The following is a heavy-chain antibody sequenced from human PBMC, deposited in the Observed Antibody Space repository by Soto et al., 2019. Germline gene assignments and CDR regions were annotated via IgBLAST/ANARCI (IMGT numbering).Heavy chain of an antibody. CDR2: IIPILGIA. J-gene: IGHJ4*01. CDR1: GGTFSSYT. Sequence: QVQLVQSGAEVKKPGSSVKVSCKASGGTFSSYTISWVRQAPGQGLEWMGRIIPILGIANYAQKFQGRVTITADKSTSTAYMELSSLRSEDTAVYYCARDNIEYNWNDADPYYFDYWGHGTLVTVSA. CDR3: ARDNIEYNWNDADPYYFDY. D-gene: IGHD1-1*01. V-gene: IGHV1-69*08.